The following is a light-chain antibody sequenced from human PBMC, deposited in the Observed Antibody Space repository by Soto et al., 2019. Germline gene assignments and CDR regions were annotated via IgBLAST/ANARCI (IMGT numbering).Light chain of an antibody. V-gene: IGLV2-14*01. CDR2: EVT. J-gene: IGLJ1*01. Sequence: QSALTQPASVSGSPGQSITISCTGTSHDIGGYDFVSWYQQYPGRAPRLLISEVTRRPSGVSSRFSGSKSGNTASLTISGLQAEDEADYYCSSCAGSNSYVFGTGTKVTVL. CDR1: SHDIGGYDF. CDR3: SSCAGSNSYV.